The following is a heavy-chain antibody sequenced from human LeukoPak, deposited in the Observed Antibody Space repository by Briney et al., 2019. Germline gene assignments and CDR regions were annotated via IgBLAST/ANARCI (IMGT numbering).Heavy chain of an antibody. CDR1: GGSISSGGYY. D-gene: IGHD1-1*01. V-gene: IGHV4-31*03. CDR3: AREYKTKEPAYYFDY. J-gene: IGHJ4*02. Sequence: SSETLSLTCTVSGGSISSGGYYWSWIRQHPGTGLEWIGYIYYSGSTYYNPSLKSRVTISVDTSKNQFSLKLSSVTAADTAVYYCAREYKTKEPAYYFDYWGQGTLVTVSS. CDR2: IYYSGST.